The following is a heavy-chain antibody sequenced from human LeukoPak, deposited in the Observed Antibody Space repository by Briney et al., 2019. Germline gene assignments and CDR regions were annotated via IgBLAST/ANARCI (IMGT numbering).Heavy chain of an antibody. V-gene: IGHV3-53*01. Sequence: QSGGSLRLSCAASGFTVSSNYMAWVRQPPAKGLEWVSILYSAGFTYYADSVKGRFTISRDNSMNTVYLQMHSLRAEDTAVYYCARELPFEDWGQGSLVTVSS. CDR2: LYSAGFT. J-gene: IGHJ4*02. D-gene: IGHD2-15*01. CDR1: GFTVSSNY. CDR3: ARELPFED.